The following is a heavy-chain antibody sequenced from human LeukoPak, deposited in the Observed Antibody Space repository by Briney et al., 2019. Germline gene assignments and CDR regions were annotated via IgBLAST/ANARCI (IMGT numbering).Heavy chain of an antibody. Sequence: GGSLRLSCAASGFTFDDHGMSWVRQAPGKGLEWVSGINWNGGSTGYADSVKGRFTISRDNAKNSLYLQMNSLRAEDTALYYCVRLTIFGVVIEPAAFDIWGQGTMVTVSS. CDR3: VRLTIFGVVIEPAAFDI. J-gene: IGHJ3*02. CDR1: GFTFDDHG. D-gene: IGHD3-3*01. V-gene: IGHV3-20*04. CDR2: INWNGGST.